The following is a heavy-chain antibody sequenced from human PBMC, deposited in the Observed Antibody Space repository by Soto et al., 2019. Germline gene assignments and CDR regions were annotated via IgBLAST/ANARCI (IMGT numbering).Heavy chain of an antibody. Sequence: SETLSLTCTVSGGSISSGDYYWSWIRQPPGKGLEWIGYIYYSGSTYYNPSLKSRVTISVDTSKNQFSLKLSSVTAADTAVYYCARVLDSSGWDYAFDYWGQGTLVTVSS. CDR1: GGSISSGDYY. D-gene: IGHD6-19*01. V-gene: IGHV4-30-4*01. J-gene: IGHJ4*02. CDR3: ARVLDSSGWDYAFDY. CDR2: IYYSGST.